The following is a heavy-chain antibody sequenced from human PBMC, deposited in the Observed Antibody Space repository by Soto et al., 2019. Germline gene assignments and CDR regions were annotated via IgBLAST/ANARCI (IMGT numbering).Heavy chain of an antibody. J-gene: IGHJ4*02. Sequence: LSLTCAASGFTFSSYSMNWVRQAPGKGLEWVSSISSSSRYIYYADSVKGRFTISRDNAKNSLYLQMNSLRAEDTAVYYCARDALGDYGDHYFDYWGQGTLVTVSS. CDR3: ARDALGDYGDHYFDY. CDR1: GFTFSSYS. CDR2: ISSSSRYI. V-gene: IGHV3-21*01. D-gene: IGHD4-17*01.